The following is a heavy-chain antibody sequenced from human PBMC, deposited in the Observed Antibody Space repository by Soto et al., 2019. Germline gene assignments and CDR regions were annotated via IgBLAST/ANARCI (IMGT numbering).Heavy chain of an antibody. J-gene: IGHJ3*02. Sequence: ASVKVACKASGYTYTSYYMRWVRQETGQGLEWMGIINPSGGSTSYAQKFQGRVTMTRDTSTSTVYMELSSLRSEDTAVYYCARAAPYCSGGSCNDAFDIWGQGTMVTVS. CDR2: INPSGGST. CDR1: GYTYTSYY. D-gene: IGHD2-15*01. CDR3: ARAAPYCSGGSCNDAFDI. V-gene: IGHV1-46*03.